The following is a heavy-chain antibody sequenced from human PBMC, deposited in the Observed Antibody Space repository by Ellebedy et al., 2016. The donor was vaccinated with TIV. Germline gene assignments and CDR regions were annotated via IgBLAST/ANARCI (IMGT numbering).Heavy chain of an antibody. CDR3: AREEDPIAVAGAGGYFQH. D-gene: IGHD6-19*01. V-gene: IGHV4-59*01. Sequence: SETLSLTCSVSGGSISGYYWAWIRQPPGKGLEWIGYIYYSGSTNYNPSLKSRVTISVDTSKNQFSLKLSSVTAADTAVYYCAREEDPIAVAGAGGYFQHWGQGTLVTVSS. CDR2: IYYSGST. J-gene: IGHJ1*01. CDR1: GGSISGYY.